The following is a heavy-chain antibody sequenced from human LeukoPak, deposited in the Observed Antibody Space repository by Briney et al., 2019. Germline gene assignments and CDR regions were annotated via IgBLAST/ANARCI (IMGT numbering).Heavy chain of an antibody. V-gene: IGHV3-30-3*01. J-gene: IGHJ4*02. Sequence: GRSLRLSCAASGFIFNDYAMHWVRQAPGKGLEWVAVIAYDGNNKYYADSVKGRFTISRDYYKNTMYLQVNSLRAEDTAVYYCARDYSPAAIAGDYYFDYWGQGTLVTVSS. D-gene: IGHD2-2*01. CDR3: ARDYSPAAIAGDYYFDY. CDR2: IAYDGNNK. CDR1: GFIFNDYA.